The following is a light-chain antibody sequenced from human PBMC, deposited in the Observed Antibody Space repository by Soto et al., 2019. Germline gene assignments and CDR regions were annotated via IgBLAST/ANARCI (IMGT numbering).Light chain of an antibody. V-gene: IGKV3-11*01. CDR1: QSVSKY. J-gene: IGKJ2*01. CDR3: LRYGDSPPAYT. CDR2: DAS. Sequence: EIVLTQSPATLSLSPGERATLSCRASQSVSKYLAWYQQKPGQAPRLLIHDASNRATGIPARFSGSGSGTDFTLTISRLEPEDFAVYYCLRYGDSPPAYTFGQGTKLEIK.